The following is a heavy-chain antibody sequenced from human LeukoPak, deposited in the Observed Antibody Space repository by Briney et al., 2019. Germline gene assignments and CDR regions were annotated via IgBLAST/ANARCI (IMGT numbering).Heavy chain of an antibody. CDR1: GFTFSNSA. D-gene: IGHD5-18*01. CDR3: AKAAGRGYNYGDYFDY. V-gene: IGHV3-23*01. J-gene: IGHJ4*02. Sequence: PGGSLRLSCAASGFTFSNSAMSWVRQAPGKGLEWVSAISGSGGGTYYADSVKGRFTISRDNSKNTLYVQMNSLRAEDTAVYYCAKAAGRGYNYGDYFDYWGQGTLVTVSS. CDR2: ISGSGGGT.